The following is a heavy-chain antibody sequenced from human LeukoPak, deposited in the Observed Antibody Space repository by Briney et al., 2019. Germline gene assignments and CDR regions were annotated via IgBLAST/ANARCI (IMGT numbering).Heavy chain of an antibody. V-gene: IGHV3-11*04. J-gene: IGHJ4*02. Sequence: LSLTCTVSGGPISIAHYFWGWIRQPPGKGLECVSYISSGSGSTIYYADSVKGRFTISRDNAKNSLSLQMNSLRVEDTAVYYCARTVGSWELDYWGQGTLVTVSS. CDR1: GGPISIAHYF. D-gene: IGHD1-26*01. CDR2: ISSGSGSTI. CDR3: ARTVGSWELDY.